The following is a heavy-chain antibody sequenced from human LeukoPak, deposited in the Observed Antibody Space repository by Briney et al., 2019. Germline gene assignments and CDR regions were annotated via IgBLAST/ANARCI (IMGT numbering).Heavy chain of an antibody. Sequence: GASVKVSCEASGYTFTSYDINWVRQATGQGPEWMGWMNPSGGHTNYAQSLQGRVTMTRNTSTSTAYMDLSSLRSEDTAVYYCTRRSVAGTFDYWGQGTLVTVSS. J-gene: IGHJ4*02. CDR2: MNPSGGHT. V-gene: IGHV1-8*01. D-gene: IGHD6-19*01. CDR3: TRRSVAGTFDY. CDR1: GYTFTSYD.